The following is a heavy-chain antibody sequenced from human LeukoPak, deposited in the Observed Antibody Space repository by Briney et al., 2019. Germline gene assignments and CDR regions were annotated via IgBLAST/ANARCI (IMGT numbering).Heavy chain of an antibody. CDR2: IKQDGSEK. V-gene: IGHV3-7*01. CDR1: GFTFSSYW. Sequence: SGGSLRLSCAASGFTFSSYWMSWVRQAPGKGLEWVANIKQDGSEKYYVDSVKGRFTISRDNAKNSLYLQMNSLRAEGTAVYYCARDYIAAAGMIGFDYWGQGTLVTVSS. D-gene: IGHD6-13*01. J-gene: IGHJ4*02. CDR3: ARDYIAAAGMIGFDY.